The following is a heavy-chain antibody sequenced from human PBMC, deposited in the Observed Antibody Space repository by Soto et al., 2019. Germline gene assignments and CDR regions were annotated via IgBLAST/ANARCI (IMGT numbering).Heavy chain of an antibody. J-gene: IGHJ3*02. D-gene: IGHD5-18*01. CDR3: ARDPPTAMAHDAFDI. Sequence: GGSLRLSCAASGFTFSLYNMNWVRQAPGKGLEWVSYIDNSSSIIYYADSVKGRFTISRDNSKNSLNLQMNSLRDEDTFLYFCARDPPTAMAHDAFDIWGQGTMVTVSS. CDR1: GFTFSLYN. CDR2: IDNSSSII. V-gene: IGHV3-48*02.